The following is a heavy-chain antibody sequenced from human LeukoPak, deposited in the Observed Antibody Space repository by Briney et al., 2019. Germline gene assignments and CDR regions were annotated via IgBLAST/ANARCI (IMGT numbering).Heavy chain of an antibody. J-gene: IGHJ5*01. CDR3: ARGWFDY. CDR2: MSSSGSTI. V-gene: IGHV3-48*03. CDR1: GFTFSSDE. Sequence: GGSLRLSCAASGFTFSSDEMNWVRQATGKGLEWVSYMSSSGSTIYYADSVKGRFTISRDNAKNSLYLQMNSLRAEDTAVYYCARGWFDYWGQGTLVTVSS.